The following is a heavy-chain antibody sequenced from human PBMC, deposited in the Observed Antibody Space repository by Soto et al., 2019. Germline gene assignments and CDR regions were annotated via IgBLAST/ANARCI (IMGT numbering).Heavy chain of an antibody. CDR1: GDSISSYY. V-gene: IGHV4-59*01. Sequence: QVQLQESGPGLVKPSETLSLTCAVSGDSISSYYCMWIRQPPGKGLETIGYLYYGRSANYNPSLKSRVTLSVDTSTNQCALTLSSMTAADTAVYYCALRSMAVVPEYWGQGTLVTVSS. D-gene: IGHD3-22*01. J-gene: IGHJ4*02. CDR3: ALRSMAVVPEY. CDR2: LYYGRSA.